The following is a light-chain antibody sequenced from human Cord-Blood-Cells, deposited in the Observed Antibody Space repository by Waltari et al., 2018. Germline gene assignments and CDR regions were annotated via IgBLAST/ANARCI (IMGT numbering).Light chain of an antibody. CDR2: AAS. Sequence: PSSVSASVGDRVTITCRASQGISSWLAWYQQKPGKAPKLLIYAASSLQSGVPSRFSGSGSGTDFTLTISSLQPEDYYCQQANSFPWTFGQGTKVEIK. V-gene: IGKV1-12*01. J-gene: IGKJ1*01. CDR1: QGISSW. CDR3: QQANSFPWT.